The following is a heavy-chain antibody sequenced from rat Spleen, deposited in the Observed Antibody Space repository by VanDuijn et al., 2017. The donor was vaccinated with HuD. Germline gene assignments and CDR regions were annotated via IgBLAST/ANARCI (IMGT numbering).Heavy chain of an antibody. CDR1: GFSLISYG. D-gene: IGHD1-4*01. CDR3: ARSGYTFDF. Sequence: QVQLKESGPGLVQPSQTLSLSCTVSGFSLISYGVNWVRQSPGQGLEWMGGIWGDGSTKYNSALKSRLSISRDTYKSQVYLKMNSLQTGDTAMYFCARSGYTFDFWGQGVMVTVSS. V-gene: IGHV2-70*01. CDR2: IWGDGST. J-gene: IGHJ2*01.